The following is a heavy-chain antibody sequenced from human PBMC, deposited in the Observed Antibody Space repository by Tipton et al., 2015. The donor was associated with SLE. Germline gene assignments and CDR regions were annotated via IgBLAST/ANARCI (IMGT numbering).Heavy chain of an antibody. Sequence: TLSLTCTVSGGSISGSSYYWGWIRQPPGKGLEWIGSIYYSGSTYYNPSLKSRVTISVDTSKNQFSLKLSSVTAADTAVYYCARREPDGRFDYWGQGTLVTVSS. CDR2: IYYSGST. J-gene: IGHJ4*02. CDR1: GGSISGSSYY. V-gene: IGHV4-39*01. D-gene: IGHD1-14*01. CDR3: ARREPDGRFDY.